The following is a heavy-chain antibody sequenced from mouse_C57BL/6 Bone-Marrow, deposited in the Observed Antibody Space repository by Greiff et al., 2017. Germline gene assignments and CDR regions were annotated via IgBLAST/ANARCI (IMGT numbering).Heavy chain of an antibody. CDR2: IDPENGDT. V-gene: IGHV14-4*01. CDR3: TTDYGRGFAY. D-gene: IGHD1-1*01. Sequence: VQLQQSGAELVRPGASVKLSCTASGFNIKDDYMHWVKQRPEQGLEWIGWIDPENGDTEYPSKFQGKATITADTSSNTAYLQLSSLTSEDTAVYYWTTDYGRGFAYWGQGTLVTVSA. CDR1: GFNIKDDY. J-gene: IGHJ3*01.